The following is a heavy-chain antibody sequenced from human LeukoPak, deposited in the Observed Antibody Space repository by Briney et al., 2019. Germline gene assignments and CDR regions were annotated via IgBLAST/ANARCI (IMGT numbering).Heavy chain of an antibody. V-gene: IGHV3-48*01. D-gene: IGHD2-21*02. CDR1: GFTFSSYS. CDR3: ARGNVVVTAATFDY. J-gene: IGHJ4*02. Sequence: GGSLRLSCAASGFTFSSYSMNWVRQAPGKGLEWVSYISSSSSTIYYADSVKGRFTISRDNAKNSLYLQMNSLRAEDTAVYYCARGNVVVTAATFDYWGQGTLVTVSS. CDR2: ISSSSSTI.